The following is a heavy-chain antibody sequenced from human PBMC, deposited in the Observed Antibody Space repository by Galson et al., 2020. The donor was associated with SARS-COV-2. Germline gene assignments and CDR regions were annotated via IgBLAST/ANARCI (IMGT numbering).Heavy chain of an antibody. V-gene: IGHV3-30*04. CDR2: ISYDGINK. J-gene: IGHJ4*02. D-gene: IGHD3-22*01. CDR1: GFTFSSYA. Sequence: GESLKISCAASGFTFSSYAMHWVRQAPGKGLEWVAVISYDGINKYYADSVKGRFTISRDNSKNTLYLQMNSLRAEDTAVYYCARDRGSSGYSYFDYWGQGTLVTVSS. CDR3: ARDRGSSGYSYFDY.